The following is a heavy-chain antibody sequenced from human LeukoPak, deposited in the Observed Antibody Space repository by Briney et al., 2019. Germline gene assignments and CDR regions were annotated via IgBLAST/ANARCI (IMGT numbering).Heavy chain of an antibody. CDR1: GFTVSTNY. J-gene: IGHJ5*02. CDR2: IYSGGST. V-gene: IGHV3-66*01. D-gene: IGHD6-13*01. CDR3: AREEGSSWYNWFDP. Sequence: AGGSLRLSCAASGFTVSTNYMSWVRQAPGKGLEWVSVIYSGGSTYYADSVKGRFTISRDNSKNTLFLQMNSLRAEDTAVYYCAREEGSSWYNWFDPWGQGTLVTVSS.